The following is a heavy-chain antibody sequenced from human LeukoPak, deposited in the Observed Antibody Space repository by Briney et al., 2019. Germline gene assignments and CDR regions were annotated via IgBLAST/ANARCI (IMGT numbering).Heavy chain of an antibody. V-gene: IGHV1-18*01. Sequence: ASVKVSCKASGGTFTSYGISWVRQAPGQGLEWMGWISAYNGNTNYAQKLQGRVTMTTDTSTSTAYMELRSLRSDDTAVYYCARLSSHYGDYKVDPWGQGTLVTVSS. CDR3: ARLSSHYGDYKVDP. D-gene: IGHD4-17*01. CDR1: GGTFTSYG. CDR2: ISAYNGNT. J-gene: IGHJ5*02.